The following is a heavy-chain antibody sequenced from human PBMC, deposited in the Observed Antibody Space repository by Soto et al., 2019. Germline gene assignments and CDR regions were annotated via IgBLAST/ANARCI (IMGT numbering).Heavy chain of an antibody. CDR2: IAVGGGYT. CDR1: GFTFTSSA. Sequence: SVKVSCKASGFTFTSSAFQWVRQARGQRLEWIGWIAVGGGYTNYAQRFQDRVTLTRDMSTATTYMELSRLTSEDTAIYYCAADAKAWQQMVPSDYWGQGTLVTVYS. D-gene: IGHD2-8*01. CDR3: AADAKAWQQMVPSDY. V-gene: IGHV1-58*01. J-gene: IGHJ4*02.